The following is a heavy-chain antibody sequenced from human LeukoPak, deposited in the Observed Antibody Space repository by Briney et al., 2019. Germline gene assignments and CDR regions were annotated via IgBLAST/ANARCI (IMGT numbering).Heavy chain of an antibody. D-gene: IGHD4-17*01. CDR1: GFTFSSYA. CDR3: ARVGDLDPFDY. V-gene: IGHV3-23*01. CDR2: LSGSGGGT. Sequence: PGGSLRLSCAASGFTFSSYAMSWVRQAPGKGLEWVSALSGSGGGTSYADSVKGRFTISRDNSKSTLYLQMNSLRAEDTAVYYCARVGDLDPFDYWGQGTLVTVSS. J-gene: IGHJ4*02.